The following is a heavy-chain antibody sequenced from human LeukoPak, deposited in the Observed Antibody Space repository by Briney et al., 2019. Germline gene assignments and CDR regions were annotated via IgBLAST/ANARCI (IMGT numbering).Heavy chain of an antibody. CDR3: ARESGKFDY. CDR1: GLPIGDFA. Sequence: GGSLRLSCVASGLPIGDFAMHWVRQAPGQGLEWVSLISGDGVSTFFADSVKGRFSISRDNSKNSLFLEMSSLRTEDTAMYHCARESGKFDYWGQGTLVAVSS. J-gene: IGHJ4*02. V-gene: IGHV3-43*02. CDR2: ISGDGVST.